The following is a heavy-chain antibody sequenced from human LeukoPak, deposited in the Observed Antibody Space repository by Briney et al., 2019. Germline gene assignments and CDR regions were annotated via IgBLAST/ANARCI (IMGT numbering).Heavy chain of an antibody. CDR1: GFTFSSYA. Sequence: GGSLRLSCAASGFTFSSYAMSWVRQAPGKGLEWVSAISGSGGSTNYADSVKGRFTISRDNSRNTLFLQVNSLRGDDTAVYYCAKEGRGTASEYWGQGTLVTVSS. D-gene: IGHD5-18*01. J-gene: IGHJ4*02. CDR3: AKEGRGTASEY. CDR2: ISGSGGST. V-gene: IGHV3-23*01.